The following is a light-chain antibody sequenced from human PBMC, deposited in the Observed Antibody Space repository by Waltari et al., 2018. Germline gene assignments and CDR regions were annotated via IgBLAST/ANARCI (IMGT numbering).Light chain of an antibody. CDR3: QQYYTHPIT. Sequence: DLIMTQSPDYLAVSLGERATLNCKSNPSLLYDANNRDYLAWFHQKPGQPPTFLIDWASTRESGVPDRFSGSGSGTDFTLTITSLQAEDVGVYYCQQYYTHPITFGQGTRLEI. CDR1: PSLLYDANNRDY. CDR2: WAS. J-gene: IGKJ5*01. V-gene: IGKV4-1*01.